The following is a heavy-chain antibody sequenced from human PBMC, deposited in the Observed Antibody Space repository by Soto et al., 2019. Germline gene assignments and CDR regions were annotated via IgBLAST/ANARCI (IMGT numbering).Heavy chain of an antibody. V-gene: IGHV2-5*02. CDR1: GFSLSTSGVG. CDR3: AHQGPEDWPLDY. CDR2: IYWDDSK. Sequence: QITLKESGPTLVRPTQTLTLTCAFSGFSLSTSGVGVGWIRQPPGKALEWLAVIYWDDSKHYSPSLRSRLTITKDTSKNQVVLTMTNMDPMDTGTSYCAHQGPEDWPLDYWGQGTLVTVSS. D-gene: IGHD3-9*01. J-gene: IGHJ4*02.